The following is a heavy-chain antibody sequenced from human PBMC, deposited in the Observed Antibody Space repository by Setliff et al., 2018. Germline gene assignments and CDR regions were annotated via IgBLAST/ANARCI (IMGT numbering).Heavy chain of an antibody. CDR2: INPNSGGT. V-gene: IGHV1-2*04. CDR1: GYTFTGYY. CDR3: AKGNNWNYVPGDYFDF. J-gene: IGHJ4*02. Sequence: ASVKVSCKASGYTFTGYYMHWVRQAPGQGLEWMGWINPNSGGTNYAQKFQGWVTMTRDTSISTAYMELSRLRSDDTAVYYCAKGNNWNYVPGDYFDFWGQGTLVTVSS. D-gene: IGHD1-7*01.